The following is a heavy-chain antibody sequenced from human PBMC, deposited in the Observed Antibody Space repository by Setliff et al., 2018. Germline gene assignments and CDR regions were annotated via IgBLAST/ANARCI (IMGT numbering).Heavy chain of an antibody. D-gene: IGHD3-22*01. V-gene: IGHV3-11*01. J-gene: IGHJ4*02. Sequence: GGSLRLSCVVSGFTFSDYYMSWIRQAPGKGLEWVSHISNSGSLIYYADSVKGRFTISRDNAKNSLFLQMNSLRAEDTAVYYCAGGYPSNFDYWGQGTLVTVSS. CDR1: GFTFSDYY. CDR2: ISNSGSLI. CDR3: AGGYPSNFDY.